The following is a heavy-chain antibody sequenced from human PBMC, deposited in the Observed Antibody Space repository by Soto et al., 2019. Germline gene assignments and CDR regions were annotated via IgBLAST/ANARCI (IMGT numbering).Heavy chain of an antibody. CDR1: GGTFSSYT. D-gene: IGHD5-18*01. Sequence: QVQLVQSGAEVKKPGSSVKVSCKASGGTFSSYTISWVRQAPGQGLEWMGRIIPILGIANYAQKFQGRVTITADKSTSTAYMELSSLRSEDTAVYYCAREAKDTAMDAHFDYWGQGTLVTVSS. CDR3: AREAKDTAMDAHFDY. V-gene: IGHV1-69*08. CDR2: IIPILGIA. J-gene: IGHJ4*02.